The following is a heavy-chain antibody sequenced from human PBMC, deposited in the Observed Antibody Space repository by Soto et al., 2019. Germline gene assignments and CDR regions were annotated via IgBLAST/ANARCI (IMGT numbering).Heavy chain of an antibody. CDR2: VNPGDSET. CDR1: DYTFAAYW. Sequence: PGESLKISCKGSDYTFAAYWIGWVRQLPGKGLEWMGIVNPGDSETRYRPSFQGQVTISADKSINTAYLQLSSLKASDTAMYYCARPDCTKGVCYDFYDIWGQGTMVTVSS. D-gene: IGHD2-8*01. CDR3: ARPDCTKGVCYDFYDI. V-gene: IGHV5-51*01. J-gene: IGHJ3*02.